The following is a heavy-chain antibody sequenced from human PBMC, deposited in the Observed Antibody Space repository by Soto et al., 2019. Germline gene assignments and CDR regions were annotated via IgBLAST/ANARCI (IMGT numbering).Heavy chain of an antibody. V-gene: IGHV3-23*01. D-gene: IGHD1-26*01. CDR1: GFTFRTYG. J-gene: IGHJ3*02. Sequence: EVQLLESGGGLVQPGGSLRVSCAASGFTFRTYGMTWVRQAPGQGLEWVSIISGSGGSTLYADSVKGRFTISRDNSKNTLYLLMSSLRAEDTAVYYCAKRRGMGATGAIDIWGRGTMVTVSS. CDR2: ISGSGGST. CDR3: AKRRGMGATGAIDI.